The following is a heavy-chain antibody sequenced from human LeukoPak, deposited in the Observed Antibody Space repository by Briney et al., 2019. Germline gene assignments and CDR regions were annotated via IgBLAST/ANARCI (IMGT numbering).Heavy chain of an antibody. V-gene: IGHV1-69*13. CDR1: GGTFSSYA. Sequence: GASVKVSCTASGGTFSSYAISWVRQAPGRGLEWMGGIIPIFGTANYAQKFQGRVTITADESTSTAYMELSSLRSEDTAVYYCARLISGSHDYYYGMDVWGQGTTVTVSS. J-gene: IGHJ6*02. CDR2: IIPIFGTA. D-gene: IGHD1-26*01. CDR3: ARLISGSHDYYYGMDV.